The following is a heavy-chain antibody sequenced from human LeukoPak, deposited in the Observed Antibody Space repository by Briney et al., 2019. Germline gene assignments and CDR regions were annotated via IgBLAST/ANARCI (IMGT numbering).Heavy chain of an antibody. CDR3: ARSLNHYCSGGSCYMLDP. CDR1: GFTFSSYW. CDR2: IKQDGSEK. Sequence: GGSLRLSCAASGFTFSSYWMSWVRQAPGKGLEWVANIKQDGSEKYYVDSVKGRFTISRDNAKNSLYLQMNSLRADDTAVYYCARSLNHYCSGGSCYMLDPWGQGTLVTVSS. J-gene: IGHJ5*02. V-gene: IGHV3-7*01. D-gene: IGHD2-15*01.